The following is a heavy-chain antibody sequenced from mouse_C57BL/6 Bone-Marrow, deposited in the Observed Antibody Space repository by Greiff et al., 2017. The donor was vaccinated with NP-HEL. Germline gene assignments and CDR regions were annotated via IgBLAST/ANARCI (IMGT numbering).Heavy chain of an antibody. D-gene: IGHD2-4*01. V-gene: IGHV1-82*01. Sequence: VQLQQSGPELVKPGASVKISCKASGYAFSSSWMNWVKQRPGKGLEWIGRIYPGDGDTNYNGKFKGKATLTADKSSSTAYMQLSSLTSEDSAVYFCANYDYGAYWGQGTLVTVSA. CDR3: ANYDYGAY. J-gene: IGHJ3*01. CDR1: GYAFSSSW. CDR2: IYPGDGDT.